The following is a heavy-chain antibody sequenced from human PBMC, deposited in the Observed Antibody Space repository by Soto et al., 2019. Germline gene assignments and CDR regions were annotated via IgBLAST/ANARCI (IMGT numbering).Heavy chain of an antibody. Sequence: PSETLSLTCTVSGGSIGSGGYYWSWIRQHPGKGLEWIGYIYYSGSTYYNPSLKSRVTISVDTSKNQFSLKLSSVTAADTAVYYCARDLRVSRYGTNWFDPWGQGTLVTASS. D-gene: IGHD5-18*01. CDR3: ARDLRVSRYGTNWFDP. V-gene: IGHV4-31*03. J-gene: IGHJ5*02. CDR2: IYYSGST. CDR1: GGSIGSGGYY.